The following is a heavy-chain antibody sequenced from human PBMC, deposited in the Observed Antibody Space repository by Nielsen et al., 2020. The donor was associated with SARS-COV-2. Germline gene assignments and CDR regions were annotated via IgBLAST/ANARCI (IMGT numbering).Heavy chain of an antibody. CDR2: ISYDGSNK. CDR3: AKQAMVAANYYYYMDV. Sequence: GESLKISCAAPGFTFSSYGMHWVRQAPGKGLEWVAVISYDGSNKYYADSVKGRFTISRDNSKNTLYLQMNSLRAEDTAVYYCAKQAMVAANYYYYMDVWGKGTTVTVSS. D-gene: IGHD2-15*01. CDR1: GFTFSSYG. J-gene: IGHJ6*03. V-gene: IGHV3-30*18.